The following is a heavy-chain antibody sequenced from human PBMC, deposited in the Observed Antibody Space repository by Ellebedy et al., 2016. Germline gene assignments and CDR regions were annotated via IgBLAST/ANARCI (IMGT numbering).Heavy chain of an antibody. Sequence: GGSLRLSCAASGFTFSSYGMHWVRQAPGKGLEWVAVISYDGSNKYYADSVKGRFTISRDNSKNTLYLQMNSLRAEDTAVYYCARSSGYTNWFDPWGQGTLVTVSS. V-gene: IGHV3-30*03. CDR3: ARSSGYTNWFDP. CDR1: GFTFSSYG. J-gene: IGHJ5*02. CDR2: ISYDGSNK. D-gene: IGHD5-12*01.